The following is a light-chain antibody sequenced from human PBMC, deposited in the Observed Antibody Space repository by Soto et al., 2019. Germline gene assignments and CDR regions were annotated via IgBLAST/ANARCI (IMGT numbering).Light chain of an antibody. CDR2: GNS. Sequence: QSALTQPPSVSGAPGQRVTISCTGSSSNIGAGYDVHWYQQLPGTAPKLLIYGNSNRPSGVPDRFSGSKSGTSASLAITGLQAEDEADYYCQSYDSSLSGSRADVFGTGTKVTVL. CDR3: QSYDSSLSGSRADV. J-gene: IGLJ1*01. CDR1: SSNIGAGYD. V-gene: IGLV1-40*01.